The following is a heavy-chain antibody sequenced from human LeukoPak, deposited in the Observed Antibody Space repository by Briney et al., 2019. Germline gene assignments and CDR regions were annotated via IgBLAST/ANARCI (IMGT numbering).Heavy chain of an antibody. V-gene: IGHV3-33*06. CDR2: IWSDGTNQ. CDR1: QFRFPFSHYG. Sequence: GKSLTLSCVASQFRFPFSHYGMHWVRQAPGRGFEWVAVIWSDGTNQYYADSVKGRFTISRDNSKNTVYLQMNSLRAEDTAVYFCAKDAQRGFDYSNSLEYWGQGTLVTVSS. J-gene: IGHJ4*02. D-gene: IGHD4-11*01. CDR3: AKDAQRGFDYSNSLEY.